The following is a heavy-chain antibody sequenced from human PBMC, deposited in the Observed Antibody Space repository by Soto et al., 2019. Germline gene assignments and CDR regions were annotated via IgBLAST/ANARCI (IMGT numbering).Heavy chain of an antibody. V-gene: IGHV4-59*01. CDR2: IYYSGST. CDR1: GGSISSYY. CDR3: ARIGLDYDYIWGSYRPDYYYYYYMDV. Sequence: SETLSLTCTVSGGSISSYYWSWIRQPPGKGLEWIGYIYYSGSTNYNPSLKSRVTISVDTSKNQFSLKLSSVTAADTAVYYCARIGLDYDYIWGSYRPDYYYYYYMDVWGKGTTVTVSS. J-gene: IGHJ6*03. D-gene: IGHD3-16*02.